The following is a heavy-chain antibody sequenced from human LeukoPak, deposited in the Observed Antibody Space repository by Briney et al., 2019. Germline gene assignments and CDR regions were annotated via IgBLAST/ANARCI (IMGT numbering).Heavy chain of an antibody. CDR3: ARGDYRSLSDLLDLNFHY. CDR1: GFTFNSYS. Sequence: GGSLRLSCTASGFTFNSYSMNWVRQAPGKGLEWVSSISSTSSYIYYANSVKGRFTLSRDNAKNSLNLQMNSLRAEDTAVYYCARGDYRSLSDLLDLNFHYWGQGTLVTVSS. CDR2: ISSTSSYI. D-gene: IGHD2-15*01. V-gene: IGHV3-21*01. J-gene: IGHJ4*02.